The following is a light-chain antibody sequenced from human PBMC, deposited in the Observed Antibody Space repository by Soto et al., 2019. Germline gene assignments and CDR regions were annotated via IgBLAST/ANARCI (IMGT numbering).Light chain of an antibody. J-gene: IGKJ2*01. CDR2: GAS. V-gene: IGKV3-15*01. CDR1: QSIRDN. Sequence: EIVMTQSPATLSVSPGERAIVSCRASQSIRDNLAWYQQTPGRAPRLLIYGASIRATGVPARFSGSGSGTEFTLTISSLQAEDFAVYYCQQYDYWPPYPFGQGTKVEIK. CDR3: QQYDYWPPYP.